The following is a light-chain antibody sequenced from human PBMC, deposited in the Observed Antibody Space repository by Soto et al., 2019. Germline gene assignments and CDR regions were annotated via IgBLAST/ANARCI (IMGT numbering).Light chain of an antibody. J-gene: IGLJ2*01. CDR3: SSYAGRVV. Sequence: QSALTQPASVSGSPGQSITISCTGTSSDVGSYNLVSWYQQYPGKAPKLMIYEGTNRPSGVSNRFSGSKSGNTASLTISGLQAEDEAHYYCSSYAGRVVFGGGTKVIVL. V-gene: IGLV2-23*01. CDR2: EGT. CDR1: SSDVGSYNL.